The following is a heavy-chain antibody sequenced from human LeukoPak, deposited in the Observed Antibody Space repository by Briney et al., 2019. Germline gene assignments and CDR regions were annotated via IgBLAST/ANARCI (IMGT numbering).Heavy chain of an antibody. D-gene: IGHD6-6*01. V-gene: IGHV4-61*05. CDR3: ARHRAYSSSSPFDY. CDR2: IYYTGST. CDR1: GGSISSGSYY. Sequence: PSETLSLTCTVSGGSISSGSYYWGWIRQPPGKGLEWIGYIYYTGSTNYNPSLKSRVTMFVDMSKNQFSLRLSSVTAADTAVYYCARHRAYSSSSPFDYWGQGTLVTVSS. J-gene: IGHJ4*02.